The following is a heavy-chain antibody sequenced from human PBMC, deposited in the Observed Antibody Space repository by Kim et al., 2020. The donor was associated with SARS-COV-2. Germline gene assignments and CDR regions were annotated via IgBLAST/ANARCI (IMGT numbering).Heavy chain of an antibody. V-gene: IGHV3-33*01. CDR2: IWYDGSNK. J-gene: IGHJ4*02. D-gene: IGHD4-17*01. Sequence: GGSLRLSCAASGFTFSSYGMHWVRQAPGKGLEWVAVIWYDGSNKYYADSVKGRFTISRDNSKNTLYLQMNSLRAEDTAVYYCARDSKSYGDLDYWGQGTLVTVSS. CDR3: ARDSKSYGDLDY. CDR1: GFTFSSYG.